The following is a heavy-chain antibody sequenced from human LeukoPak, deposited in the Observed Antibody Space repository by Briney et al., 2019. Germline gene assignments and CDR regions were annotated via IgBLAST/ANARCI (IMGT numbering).Heavy chain of an antibody. D-gene: IGHD4-23*01. Sequence: SQTLSLTCSVSGGSMRSDSSFWSWVRQPAGKGLEWIGRIYATGNTNYNPSLERRVTISVDTSKNQFSLELTSETAADTAVYYCARELGSDYGGYSPWGQGTLVTVSS. CDR1: GGSMRSDSSF. V-gene: IGHV4-61*02. CDR2: IYATGNT. J-gene: IGHJ5*02. CDR3: ARELGSDYGGYSP.